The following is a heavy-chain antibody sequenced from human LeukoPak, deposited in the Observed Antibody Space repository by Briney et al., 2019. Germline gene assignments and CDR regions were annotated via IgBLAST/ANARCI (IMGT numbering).Heavy chain of an antibody. Sequence: PGGPLRLSCAASGFTFSSYAMSWVRQAPGKGLEWVSAISGSGGSTYYADSVKGRFTISRDNSKNTLYLQMNSLRAEDTAVYYCAFKLWFGELSPPNYYGRDVWGQGTTVTVSS. CDR2: ISGSGGST. D-gene: IGHD3-10*01. CDR1: GFTFSSYA. J-gene: IGHJ6*02. CDR3: AFKLWFGELSPPNYYGRDV. V-gene: IGHV3-23*01.